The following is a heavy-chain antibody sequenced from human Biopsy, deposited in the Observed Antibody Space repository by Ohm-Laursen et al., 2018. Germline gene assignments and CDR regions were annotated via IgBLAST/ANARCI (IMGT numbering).Heavy chain of an antibody. J-gene: IGHJ4*02. D-gene: IGHD6-25*01. CDR2: ISGYNGNT. Sequence: ASVKVSCKVSGYKFTSYGMSWVRQAPGQGFEWMGRISGYNGNTNYAQKFQGRITMTIDAAASTGYMDLRSLKSDDTAVYYCARIAAAGWDDYWGQGTLVTVSS. CDR3: ARIAAAGWDDY. V-gene: IGHV1-18*01. CDR1: GYKFTSYG.